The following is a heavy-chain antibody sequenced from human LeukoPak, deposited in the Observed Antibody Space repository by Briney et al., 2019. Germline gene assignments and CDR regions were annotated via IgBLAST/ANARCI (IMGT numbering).Heavy chain of an antibody. V-gene: IGHV3-23*01. Sequence: GGTLRLSCAASGFTFSSYGMSWVRQAPGKGLEWVSAISGSGGSTYYADSVKGRFTISRDNSKNTLYLQMNSLRAEDTAVYYCAKDRDEYCSGGSCYPAWFDPWGQGTLVTVSS. CDR2: ISGSGGST. D-gene: IGHD2-15*01. J-gene: IGHJ5*02. CDR3: AKDRDEYCSGGSCYPAWFDP. CDR1: GFTFSSYG.